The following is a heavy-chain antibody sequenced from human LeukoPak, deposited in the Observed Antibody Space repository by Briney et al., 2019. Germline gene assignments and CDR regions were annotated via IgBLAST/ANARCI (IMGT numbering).Heavy chain of an antibody. CDR3: AGQPKVGGLDY. J-gene: IGHJ4*02. D-gene: IGHD1-26*01. CDR2: ISGSGGST. V-gene: IGHV3-23*01. CDR1: GFTFSSYA. Sequence: GGSLRLSCEASGFTFSSYAMSWVRQAPGKGLEWVSAISGSGGSTYYADSVKGRFTISRDNSKNTLYLQMNSLRAEDTAVYYCAGQPKVGGLDYWGQGTLVTVSS.